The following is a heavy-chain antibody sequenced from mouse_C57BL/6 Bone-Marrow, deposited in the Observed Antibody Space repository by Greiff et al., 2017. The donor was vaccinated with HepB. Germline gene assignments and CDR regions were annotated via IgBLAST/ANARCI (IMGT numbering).Heavy chain of an antibody. J-gene: IGHJ2*01. CDR2: ISGGGGNT. D-gene: IGHD1-1*01. Sequence: EVQRVESGGGLVKPGGSLKLSCAASGFTFSSYTMSWVRQTPEKRLEWVATISGGGGNTYYPDSVKGRFTISRDNAKNTLYLQMSSLRSEDTALYYCARHPSPYYYGSSGYYFDYWGQGTTLTVSS. CDR3: ARHPSPYYYGSSGYYFDY. CDR1: GFTFSSYT. V-gene: IGHV5-9*01.